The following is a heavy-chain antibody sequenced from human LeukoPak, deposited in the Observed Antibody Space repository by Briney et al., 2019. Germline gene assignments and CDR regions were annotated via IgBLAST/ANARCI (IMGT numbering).Heavy chain of an antibody. CDR3: AKEIVGAPTPGAY. CDR1: TDSITSNW. J-gene: IGHJ4*02. Sequence: SETLSLTCAVSTDSITSNWWSWVRQPPGKGLEWIGEVHKSGSTNYYPSLQSRVTISIDKSKNQIALELTSVIAADTAVYYCAKEIVGAPTPGAYWGQGILVTVSS. V-gene: IGHV4-4*02. CDR2: VHKSGST. D-gene: IGHD1-26*01.